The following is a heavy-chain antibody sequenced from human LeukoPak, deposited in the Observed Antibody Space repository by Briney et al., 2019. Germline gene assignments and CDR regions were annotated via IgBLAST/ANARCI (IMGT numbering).Heavy chain of an antibody. Sequence: KPSETLSLTCAVYGGSFSDYYGSWIRQPPGKGLEWIGEINHSGSTNYNPSLKSRVTISVDMSKNQFSLKLYSVTAADTAVYYCGYSSDYQQQWGQGTLATVSS. D-gene: IGHD3-22*01. CDR3: GYSSDYQQQ. CDR1: GGSFSDYY. CDR2: INHSGST. V-gene: IGHV4-34*01. J-gene: IGHJ1*01.